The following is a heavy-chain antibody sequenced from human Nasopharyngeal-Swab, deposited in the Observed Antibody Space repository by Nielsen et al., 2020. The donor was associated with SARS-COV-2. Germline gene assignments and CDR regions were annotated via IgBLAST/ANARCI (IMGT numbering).Heavy chain of an antibody. CDR1: GFTFSSYA. D-gene: IGHD2-15*01. J-gene: IGHJ4*01. V-gene: IGHV3-23*01. Sequence: GGSLRLSCAASGFTFSSYAMSWVRQAPGKGLEWVSAISGSGGRTYYADSVKGRFTISRDNSKNTLYLQMNSLRAEDTVVYYCAKDLVGSFDYWGHGTLVTVSS. CDR2: ISGSGGRT. CDR3: AKDLVGSFDY.